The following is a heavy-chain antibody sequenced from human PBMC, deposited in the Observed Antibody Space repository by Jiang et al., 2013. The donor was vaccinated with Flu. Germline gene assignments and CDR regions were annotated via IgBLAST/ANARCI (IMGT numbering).Heavy chain of an antibody. J-gene: IGHJ4*02. V-gene: IGHV4-4*02. Sequence: AVSGGPISSSNWWSWVRQPPGKGLEWIGEIYHSGSTNYNPSLKSRVTISVDKSKNQFSLKLSSVTAADTAVYYCARGGVGDYVPPFFDYWGQGTLVTVSS. CDR2: IYHSGST. D-gene: IGHD4-17*01. CDR3: ARGGVGDYVPPFFDY. CDR1: GGPISSSNW.